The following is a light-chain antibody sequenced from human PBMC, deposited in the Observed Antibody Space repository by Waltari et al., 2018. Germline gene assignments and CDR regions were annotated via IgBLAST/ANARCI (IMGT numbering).Light chain of an antibody. CDR3: QQSYDTLWS. Sequence: DIEMTQSPSSLSASIGDTVSMTCRASQTISSALNWYQQKPGKATKLLVYHASTLQNGVPLRFSGRGSGTNFALIINDLQPEDFGTYYCQQSYDTLWSFGPGTTVDIK. CDR1: QTISSA. CDR2: HAS. V-gene: IGKV1-39*01. J-gene: IGKJ1*01.